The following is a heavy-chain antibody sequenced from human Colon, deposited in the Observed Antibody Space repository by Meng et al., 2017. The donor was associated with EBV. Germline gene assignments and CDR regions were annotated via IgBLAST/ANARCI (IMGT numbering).Heavy chain of an antibody. CDR3: ARRPTGIDY. CDR1: GGSFRGYY. Sequence: QVQLQQWGSGLLKPSETLSLSCAVYGGSFRGYYWTWIRQPPGKGLEWVAEINYSGNTNYSPSLKSRVTISIDTSKNQLSLMLSSVTAADTAVYYCARRPTGIDYWGQGTLVTVSS. D-gene: IGHD2-8*02. V-gene: IGHV4-34*01. CDR2: INYSGNT. J-gene: IGHJ4*02.